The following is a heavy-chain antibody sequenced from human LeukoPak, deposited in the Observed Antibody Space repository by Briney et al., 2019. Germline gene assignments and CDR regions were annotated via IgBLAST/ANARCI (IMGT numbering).Heavy chain of an antibody. V-gene: IGHV1-18*01. CDR3: ARAIVVVIASPHAFDI. Sequence: ASVKVSCKASGYTFTSYGISWVRQAPGQGLEWMGWISAYNGNTNYAQKLQGRVTMTTDTSTSTAYMELRSLRSDDTAVYYCARAIVVVIASPHAFDIWGQGTMVTVSS. CDR1: GYTFTSYG. J-gene: IGHJ3*02. CDR2: ISAYNGNT. D-gene: IGHD2-21*01.